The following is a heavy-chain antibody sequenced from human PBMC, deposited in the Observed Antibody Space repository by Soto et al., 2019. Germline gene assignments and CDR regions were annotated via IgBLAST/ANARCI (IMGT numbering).Heavy chain of an antibody. V-gene: IGHV4-31*03. D-gene: IGHD3-3*02. Sequence: SHTLAVTCTVAWGRIRSGGYYGRWISRHPGKGLEWIGYISHSGITFYNPSLQSRPTISLDTSKNNFSLDLSFVPVADTAVSYCAAGWSSILLFQSCGQGTIVTVS. CDR3: AAGWSSILLFQS. J-gene: IGHJ5*02. CDR2: ISHSGIT. CDR1: WGRIRSGGYY.